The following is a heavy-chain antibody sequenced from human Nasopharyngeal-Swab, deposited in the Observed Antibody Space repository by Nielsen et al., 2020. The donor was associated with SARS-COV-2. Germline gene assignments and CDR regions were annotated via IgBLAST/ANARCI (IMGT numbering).Heavy chain of an antibody. CDR3: AKDRRIKYDFWSGSRSDSFDI. Sequence: GGSLRLSCAASGFTFSTYAMSWVRQAPGKGLEWVSGISGSGGNTFYADSVKGRWTISRDNSKNTLYLQMDSLRAEDTALYYCAKDRRIKYDFWSGSRSDSFDIWGQGTMVTVSS. V-gene: IGHV3-23*01. CDR1: GFTFSTYA. J-gene: IGHJ3*02. D-gene: IGHD3-3*01. CDR2: ISGSGGNT.